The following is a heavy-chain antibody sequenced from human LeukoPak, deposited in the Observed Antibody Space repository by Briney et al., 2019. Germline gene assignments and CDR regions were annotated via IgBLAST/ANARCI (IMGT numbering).Heavy chain of an antibody. CDR2: IYYSGST. V-gene: IGHV4-39*01. D-gene: IGHD2-2*01. CDR1: GFTFSSYSMN. Sequence: GSLRLSCAASGFTFSSYSMNWVRQAPGKGLEWIGSIYYSGSTYYNPSLKSRVTISVDTSKNQFSLKLSSVTAADTAVYYCARPSFVGDCDYWGQGTLVTVSS. CDR3: ARPSFVGDCDY. J-gene: IGHJ4*02.